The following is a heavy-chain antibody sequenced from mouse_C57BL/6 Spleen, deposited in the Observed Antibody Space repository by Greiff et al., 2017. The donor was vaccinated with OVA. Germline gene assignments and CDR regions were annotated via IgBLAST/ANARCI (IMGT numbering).Heavy chain of an antibody. CDR3: AREGYDYDNWFAY. Sequence: EVQGVESGGGLVQPGGSLKLSCAASGFTFSDYGMAWVRQAPRKGPEWVAFISNLAYSIYYADTVTGRFTISRENAKNTLYLEMSSLRSEDTAMYYCAREGYDYDNWFAYWGQGTLVTVSA. CDR1: GFTFSDYG. J-gene: IGHJ3*01. D-gene: IGHD2-4*01. CDR2: ISNLAYSI. V-gene: IGHV5-15*01.